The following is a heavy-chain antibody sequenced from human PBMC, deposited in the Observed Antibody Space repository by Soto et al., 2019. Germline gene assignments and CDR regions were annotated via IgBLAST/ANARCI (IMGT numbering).Heavy chain of an antibody. CDR2: IYYSGST. D-gene: IGHD6-13*01. J-gene: IGHJ4*02. CDR3: ASRPPPEYSSSWYNDY. V-gene: IGHV4-39*01. CDR1: GGSISSSSYY. Sequence: QLQLQESGPGLVKPSETLSLTCTVSGGSISSSSYYWGWIRQPPGKGLEWIGSIYYSGSTYYNPSLKRRVIISVYMSKDQFALRLCSVTAADTAVYYCASRPPPEYSSSWYNDYWGQGTLVTVSS.